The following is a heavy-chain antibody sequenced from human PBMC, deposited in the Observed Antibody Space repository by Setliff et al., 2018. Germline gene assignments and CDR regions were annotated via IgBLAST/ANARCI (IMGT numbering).Heavy chain of an antibody. Sequence: KPSETLSLTCAVSGGSISSHYWSWIRQPPGKGLEWIGSIYYSGSTNYNPSLKSRVTISVDTSKNQFSLKLSSVTAADTAVYYCARFYYYDRSEIYNWFDPWGQGTLVTVSS. J-gene: IGHJ5*02. V-gene: IGHV4-59*11. D-gene: IGHD3-22*01. CDR1: GGSISSHY. CDR2: IYYSGST. CDR3: ARFYYYDRSEIYNWFDP.